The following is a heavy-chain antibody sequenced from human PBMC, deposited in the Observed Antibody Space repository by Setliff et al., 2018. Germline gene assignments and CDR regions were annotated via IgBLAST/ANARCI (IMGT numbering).Heavy chain of an antibody. Sequence: PSETLSLTCTVSGGSISSPSDFWGWVRQPPGKEMEWIATIYYSGSSYYNPSLKSTTNYGGSMKGRFTISRDNAKNTVYLQMNSLRAEDTAVYYCAREREGDGNYYMDVWGKGTTVTVSS. V-gene: IGHV4-39*02. CDR1: GGSISSPSDF. D-gene: IGHD1-1*01. CDR2: IYYSGSS. CDR3: AREREGDGNYYMDV. J-gene: IGHJ6*03.